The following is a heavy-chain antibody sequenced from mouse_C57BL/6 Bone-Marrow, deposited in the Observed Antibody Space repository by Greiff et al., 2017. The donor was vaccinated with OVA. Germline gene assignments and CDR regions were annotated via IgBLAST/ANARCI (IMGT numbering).Heavy chain of an antibody. CDR2: IDPSDSYT. V-gene: IGHV1-59*01. J-gene: IGHJ3*01. CDR1: GYTFTSYW. CDR3: ARSPWFAY. Sequence: QVQLQQPGAELVRPGTSVKLSCKASGYTFTSYWMHWVKQRPGQGLEWIGVIDPSDSYTNSNQKFKGKATLTVDTSSSTAYMQLSSLTSEDSAVYYCARSPWFAYWGQGTLVTVSA.